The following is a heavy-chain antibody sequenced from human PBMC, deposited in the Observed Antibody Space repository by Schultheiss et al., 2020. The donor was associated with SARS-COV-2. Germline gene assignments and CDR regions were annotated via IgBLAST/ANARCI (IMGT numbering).Heavy chain of an antibody. V-gene: IGHV1-8*02. D-gene: IGHD3-3*01. CDR3: ARKSPDYDFWSWEYYYYGMDV. CDR1: GGTFSSYA. Sequence: ASVKVSCKASGGTFSSYAISWVRQAPGQGLEWMGWMNPNSGNTGYAQKFQGRVTMTRNTSISTAYMELSSLRSEDTAVYYCARKSPDYDFWSWEYYYYGMDVWGQGTTVTVSS. CDR2: MNPNSGNT. J-gene: IGHJ6*02.